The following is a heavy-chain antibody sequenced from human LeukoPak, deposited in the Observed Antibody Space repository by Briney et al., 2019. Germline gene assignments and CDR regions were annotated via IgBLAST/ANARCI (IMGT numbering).Heavy chain of an antibody. CDR3: ARDSFGF. CDR2: FSYNGNT. V-gene: IGHV4-39*07. J-gene: IGHJ4*02. CDR1: GGSISSSSYY. Sequence: SETLSLTCTVSGGSISSSSYYWGWIRQPPGKGLQWIGSFSYNGNTYYNPSLKSRVTISVDTSKNQFSLRLSSVTAADTAIYYCARDSFGFWGQGTLVTVSS.